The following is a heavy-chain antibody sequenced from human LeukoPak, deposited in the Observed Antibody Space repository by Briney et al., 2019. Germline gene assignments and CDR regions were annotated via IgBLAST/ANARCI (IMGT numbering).Heavy chain of an antibody. CDR2: IKQDGSEK. V-gene: IGHV3-7*01. D-gene: IGHD1-26*01. Sequence: PGGSLRLSCAASGFTFSSYGMHWVRQAPGKGLEWVANIKQDGSEKYYVDSVKGRFTISRDNAKNSLYLQMNSLRAEDTAVYYCARGVGGDSRFDPWGQGTLVTVSS. CDR1: GFTFSSYG. CDR3: ARGVGGDSRFDP. J-gene: IGHJ5*02.